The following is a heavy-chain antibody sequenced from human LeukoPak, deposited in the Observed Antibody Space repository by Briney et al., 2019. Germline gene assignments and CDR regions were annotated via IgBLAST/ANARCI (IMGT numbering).Heavy chain of an antibody. CDR2: INHSGST. V-gene: IGHV4-59*01. CDR3: ARGYDSSGYLPFDY. CDR1: GGSISPYY. J-gene: IGHJ4*02. D-gene: IGHD3-22*01. Sequence: SETLSLTCTVSGGSISPYYWSWIRQPPGKGLEWIGEINHSGSTNYNPSLKSRVTISVDTSKNQFSLKLSSVTAADTAVYYCARGYDSSGYLPFDYWGQGTLVTVSS.